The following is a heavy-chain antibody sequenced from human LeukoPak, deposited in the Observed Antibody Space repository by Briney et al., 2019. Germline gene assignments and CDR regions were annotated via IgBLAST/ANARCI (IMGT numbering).Heavy chain of an antibody. CDR2: ISSGSGYI. CDR3: ARVVAVAGTSRGYFDY. V-gene: IGHV3-21*01. D-gene: IGHD6-19*01. Sequence: GGSLRLSCAASGFTFSSYSMNWVRQAPGKGLEWVSSISSGSGYIYYADSVKGRFTISRDNAKNSLYLQMNSLRAEDTAVYYCARVVAVAGTSRGYFDYWGQGTLVTVSS. CDR1: GFTFSSYS. J-gene: IGHJ4*02.